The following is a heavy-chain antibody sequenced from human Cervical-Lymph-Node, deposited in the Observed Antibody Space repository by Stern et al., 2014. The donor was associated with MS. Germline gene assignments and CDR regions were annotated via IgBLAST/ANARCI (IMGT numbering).Heavy chain of an antibody. CDR3: ARESRDSSGYYPWNFHYGMDV. CDR1: GYTFSSYG. Sequence: MQLVESGAEVKKTGASVKVSCKASGYTFSSYGISWVRQAPGQGLEWMGWISAYNGNTNYAQKLQDRVTMTTDTSTSTAYMELGSLRSDDTAVYYCARESRDSSGYYPWNFHYGMDVWGQGTTVTVSS. V-gene: IGHV1-18*01. J-gene: IGHJ6*02. CDR2: ISAYNGNT. D-gene: IGHD3-22*01.